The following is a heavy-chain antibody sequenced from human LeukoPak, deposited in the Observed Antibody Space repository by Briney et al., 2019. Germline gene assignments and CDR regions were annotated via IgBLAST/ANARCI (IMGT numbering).Heavy chain of an antibody. CDR1: GFTFSNHA. CDR2: IGDSGGST. Sequence: GGSLRLSCAASGFTFSNHAMSWVRQAPGKGLEWVSVIGDSGGSTYYADSVKGRFTISRDNSKNTLYLQMNSLRADDTAVYHCAKGGASSPYTYIDVWGKGTTVIVSS. V-gene: IGHV3-23*01. CDR3: AKGGASSPYTYIDV. J-gene: IGHJ6*04. D-gene: IGHD6-6*01.